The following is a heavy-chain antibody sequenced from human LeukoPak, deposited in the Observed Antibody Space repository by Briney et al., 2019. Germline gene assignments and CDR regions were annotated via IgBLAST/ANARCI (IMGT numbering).Heavy chain of an antibody. J-gene: IGHJ4*02. CDR3: ARGLMLRGVADY. CDR1: GFTFSSYA. Sequence: PGGSLRLSCAASGFTFSSYAMHWVRQAPGKGLEGVAVILHDGTNKYADSVKGRFTISRDNSKNTLYLQMIRLRVEDTAVYYCARGLMLRGVADYWGQGTLVTVSS. V-gene: IGHV3-30*04. D-gene: IGHD3-10*01. CDR2: ILHDGTNK.